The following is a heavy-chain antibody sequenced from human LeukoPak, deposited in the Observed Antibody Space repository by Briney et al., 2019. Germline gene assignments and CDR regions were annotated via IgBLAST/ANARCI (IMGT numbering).Heavy chain of an antibody. Sequence: SETLSLTCTVSGGSISTSTYYWAWIRQPPGKGLEWMGSIYYTGTPHHSPSLKSRLTILLDTSKKRFSLKLRSVTAADTAVYYCARAVEDFYYYMDVWGKGTTVTVSS. V-gene: IGHV4-39*07. CDR3: ARAVEDFYYYMDV. CDR1: GGSISTSTYY. J-gene: IGHJ6*03. CDR2: IYYTGTP. D-gene: IGHD6-19*01.